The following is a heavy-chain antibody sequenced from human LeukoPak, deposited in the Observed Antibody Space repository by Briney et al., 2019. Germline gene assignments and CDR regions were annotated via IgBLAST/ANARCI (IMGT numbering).Heavy chain of an antibody. D-gene: IGHD2-2*01. CDR1: GFTFSSYS. CDR2: ISSSSSTI. CDR3: AREGGGYCSSTSCYGWY. J-gene: IGHJ4*02. Sequence: GGSLRLSCAASGFTFSSYSMNWVRQAPGKGLVWVSYISSSSSTIYYADSVKGRFTISRDNAKNSLYLQMNSLRAEDTAVYYCAREGGGYCSSTSCYGWYWGQGTLVTVSS. V-gene: IGHV3-48*01.